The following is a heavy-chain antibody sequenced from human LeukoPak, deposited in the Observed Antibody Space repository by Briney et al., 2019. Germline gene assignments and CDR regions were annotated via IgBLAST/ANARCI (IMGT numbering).Heavy chain of an antibody. CDR1: GFTFSSYA. CDR2: ISGSGSIT. D-gene: IGHD6-13*01. J-gene: IGHJ4*02. Sequence: PGGSLRLSCAASGFTFSSYAMSWVRQGPGKGLEWVSGISGSGSITYYADSVKGRFNISRDNSKNTLYLQTNSLRAEDTAVYYCAKPRTGSWYLFDYWGQGTLVTVSS. V-gene: IGHV3-23*01. CDR3: AKPRTGSWYLFDY.